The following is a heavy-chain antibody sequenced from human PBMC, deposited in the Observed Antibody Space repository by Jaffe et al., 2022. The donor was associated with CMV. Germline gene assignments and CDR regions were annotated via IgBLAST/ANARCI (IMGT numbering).Heavy chain of an antibody. D-gene: IGHD3-10*01. CDR3: ARAELLWFGELFPPDAFDI. V-gene: IGHV3-48*03. Sequence: EVQLVESGGGLVQPGGSLRLSCAASGFTFSSYEMNWVRQAPGKGLEWVSYISSSGSTIYYADSVKGRFTISRDNAKNSLYLQMNSLRAEDTAVYYCARAELLWFGELFPPDAFDIWGQGTMVTVSS. CDR1: GFTFSSYE. J-gene: IGHJ3*02. CDR2: ISSSGSTI.